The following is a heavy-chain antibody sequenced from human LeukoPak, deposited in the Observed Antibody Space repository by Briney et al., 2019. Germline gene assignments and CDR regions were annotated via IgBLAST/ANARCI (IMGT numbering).Heavy chain of an antibody. J-gene: IGHJ6*03. Sequence: QPGGSLRLSCAASGFTFSSYEMNWVRQAPGKGLEWVSYISSSGSTIYYADSVKGRFTISRDNAKNSLYLQMNSPRAEDTAVYYCARVMSGYCSGGSCYSYYMDVWGKGTTVTISS. D-gene: IGHD2-15*01. V-gene: IGHV3-48*03. CDR2: ISSSGSTI. CDR1: GFTFSSYE. CDR3: ARVMSGYCSGGSCYSYYMDV.